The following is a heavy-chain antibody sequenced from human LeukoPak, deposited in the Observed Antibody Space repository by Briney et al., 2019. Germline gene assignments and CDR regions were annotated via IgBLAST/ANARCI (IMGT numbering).Heavy chain of an antibody. J-gene: IGHJ4*02. CDR3: SLQTRRDGYNYDY. Sequence: GGSLRLSCAASGFTFSSYWMSWVRQAPGKGLEWVANIKQDGSEKYYVDSVKGRFTISRDNAKNSLYLQMNSLRAEDTAVYYCSLQTRRDGYNYDYWGQGTLVTVSS. CDR1: GFTFSSYW. V-gene: IGHV3-7*01. CDR2: IKQDGSEK. D-gene: IGHD5-24*01.